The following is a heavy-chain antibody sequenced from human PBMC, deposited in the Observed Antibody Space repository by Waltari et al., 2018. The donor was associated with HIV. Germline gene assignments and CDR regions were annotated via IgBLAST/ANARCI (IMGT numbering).Heavy chain of an antibody. D-gene: IGHD3-3*01. CDR2: ATPMFGTA. V-gene: IGHV1-69*08. CDR1: GGAFVSHS. J-gene: IGHJ5*01. CDR3: ASVRETMGVDFDS. Sequence: QVHLVQSGAEVRKPGSPVKVSCKASGGAFVSHSLNWVRHAPGQGREWMGRATPMFGTANFALKFQGRLTITADKSTTTADMELYGLGIDDTAVYYCASVRETMGVDFDSWGQGTLVTVS.